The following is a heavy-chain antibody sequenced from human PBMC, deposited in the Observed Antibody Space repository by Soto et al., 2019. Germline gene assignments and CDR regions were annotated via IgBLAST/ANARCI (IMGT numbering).Heavy chain of an antibody. Sequence: GPGPPSETLSLTCTVSGDSISNYYWNWIRQSADKRLEWIGRVSSTGSTFYNPSLQNRVTLSVDTSKNQFSLNLTSVTAADTAVYYCARGVPAAGTDWFDPRAQRTPVTVSS. V-gene: IGHV4-4*07. CDR2: VSSTGST. CDR1: GDSISNYY. CDR3: ARGVPAAGTDWFDP. D-gene: IGHD6-13*01. J-gene: IGHJ5*02.